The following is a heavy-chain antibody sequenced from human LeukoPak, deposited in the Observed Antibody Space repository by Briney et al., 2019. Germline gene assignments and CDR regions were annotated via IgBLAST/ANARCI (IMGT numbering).Heavy chain of an antibody. Sequence: PSDTLSLTCAVYGGSFSGYYWSWIRQPPGKGLEWIGEINHSGSTNYNPSLKSRVTISVDTSKNQFSLKLSSVTAADTAVYYCARRLCGGDCYSTFSYWGQGTLVTVSS. J-gene: IGHJ4*02. CDR3: ARRLCGGDCYSTFSY. CDR2: INHSGST. CDR1: GGSFSGYY. D-gene: IGHD2-21*02. V-gene: IGHV4-34*01.